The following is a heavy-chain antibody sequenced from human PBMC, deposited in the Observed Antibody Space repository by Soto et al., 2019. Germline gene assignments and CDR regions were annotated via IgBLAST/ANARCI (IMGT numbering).Heavy chain of an antibody. CDR1: GGSISSGGYY. D-gene: IGHD4-17*01. V-gene: IGHV4-31*03. Sequence: QVQLQESGPGLVKPSQTLSLTCTVSGGSISSGGYYWSWIRQHPGKGLEWIGYIYNSGSTSYNPYLRSGVTISVDTFKNQLSLKLSSVTAADTAVYFCARDRGLHGGTYYFDIWGQGTLVTVSS. CDR3: ARDRGLHGGTYYFDI. J-gene: IGHJ4*02. CDR2: IYNSGST.